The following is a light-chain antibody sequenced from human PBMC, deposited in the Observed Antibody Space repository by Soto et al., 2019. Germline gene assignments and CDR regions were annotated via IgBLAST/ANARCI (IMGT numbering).Light chain of an antibody. V-gene: IGLV2-14*01. CDR3: CSYTRSGTLI. CDR2: DVS. J-gene: IGLJ1*01. CDR1: SGDIGDYNY. Sequence: QTVLRQPASVSRSPGHAITISCVGTSGDIGDYNYVSWYQQHPGKVPKVIIYDVSNRPSGVSYRFSGTKSGNTASLTVSGLQAEEEADYYCCSYTRSGTLIFGTGTKVTVL.